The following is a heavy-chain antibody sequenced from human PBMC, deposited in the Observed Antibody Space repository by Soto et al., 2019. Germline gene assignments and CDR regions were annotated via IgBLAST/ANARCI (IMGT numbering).Heavy chain of an antibody. J-gene: IGHJ6*02. CDR1: GYTFSNYG. CDR3: SSFIMVAGSLHPHYHHGMDV. CDR2: ISGYNGNT. V-gene: IGHV1-18*01. Sequence: ASVKVSCKTSGYTFSNYGINWVRQAPGQGLEWMGWISGYNGNTNYAQTVQGRVTMTTDTSTGTVYMELRSLKSDDTAIYYCSSFIMVAGSLHPHYHHGMDVWCPGTTVTLS. D-gene: IGHD3-10*01.